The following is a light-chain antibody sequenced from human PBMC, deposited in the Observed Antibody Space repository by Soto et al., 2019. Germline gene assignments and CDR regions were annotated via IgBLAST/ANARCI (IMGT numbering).Light chain of an antibody. CDR1: QSVSSY. J-gene: IGKJ4*01. CDR2: DAS. CDR3: QQRSNWT. V-gene: IGKV3-11*01. Sequence: EIVLTQSPATLSLSPGERATLSCRASQSVSSYLAWYQQKPGQAPRLLIYDASNRATGIPARFSGSGSGTDFTLTISSLEPEDFAVNYCQQRSNWTFGGGTEVEIK.